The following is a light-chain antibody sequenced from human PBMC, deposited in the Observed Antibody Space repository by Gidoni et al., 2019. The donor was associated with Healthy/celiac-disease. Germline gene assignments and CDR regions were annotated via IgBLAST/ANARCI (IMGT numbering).Light chain of an antibody. CDR3: CSYAGSSTFV. CDR1: SSDVGSYNL. V-gene: IGLV2-23*03. Sequence: QSALTQPASVYESPGQSITISCTGTSSDVGSYNLVSWYQQHPGKAPKLMIYEGSKRPSGVSNRFSGSKSGNTASLTISGLQAEDEADYYCCSYAGSSTFVFGGGTNLTVL. J-gene: IGLJ3*02. CDR2: EGS.